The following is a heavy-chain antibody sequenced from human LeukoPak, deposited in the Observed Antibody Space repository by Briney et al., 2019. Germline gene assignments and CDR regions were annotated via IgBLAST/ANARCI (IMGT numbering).Heavy chain of an antibody. D-gene: IGHD3-22*01. CDR3: ARPSDSSGYYWPTGSFDI. CDR1: GGTFSIYA. V-gene: IGHV1-69*06. J-gene: IGHJ3*02. Sequence: SVKVSCKASGGTFSIYAISWVRQAPGQGLEWMGRTIPIFGTANYAQKFQGRVTITADKSTSTAYMELSSLRSEDTAVYYCARPSDSSGYYWPTGSFDIWGQGTMVTVSS. CDR2: TIPIFGTA.